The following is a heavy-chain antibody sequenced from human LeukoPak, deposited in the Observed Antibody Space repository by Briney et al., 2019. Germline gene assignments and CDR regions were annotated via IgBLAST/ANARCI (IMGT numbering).Heavy chain of an antibody. D-gene: IGHD2/OR15-2a*01. CDR2: IYYSGST. Sequence: SETLSLTCTVSGGSISSSSYYWGWIRQPPGKGLEWIGSIYYSGSTYYNPSLKSRVTISVDTSKNQFSLKLSSVTAADTAVYYCARESFTLSLDYFDYWGQGTLVTVSS. J-gene: IGHJ4*02. CDR1: GGSISSSSYY. V-gene: IGHV4-39*07. CDR3: ARESFTLSLDYFDY.